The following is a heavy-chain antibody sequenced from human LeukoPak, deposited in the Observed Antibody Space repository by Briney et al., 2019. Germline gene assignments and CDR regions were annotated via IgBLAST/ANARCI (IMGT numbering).Heavy chain of an antibody. CDR3: ARDIYDSSGYDY. Sequence: QPGGSLRLSCAASGFTFSRYWMHWVRQAPGKGLVWVSRINGDGSTTSYADSVKGRFTISRDNAKNSLYLQMNSLRAEDTAVYYCARDIYDSSGYDYWGQGTLVTVSS. CDR2: INGDGSTT. J-gene: IGHJ4*02. D-gene: IGHD3-22*01. V-gene: IGHV3-74*01. CDR1: GFTFSRYW.